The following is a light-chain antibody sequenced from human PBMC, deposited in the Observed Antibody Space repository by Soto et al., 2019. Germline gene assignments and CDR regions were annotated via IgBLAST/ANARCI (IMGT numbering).Light chain of an antibody. Sequence: EIVMTQSPATLSMSPGERATLSCRASQSVSSNLAWYQQKHGQAPRLLIYGASTRATDIPARFSGSGSGTEFTLTISSLQSEDFAVYYCQQYNNWPRTFGQGTKVEIK. J-gene: IGKJ1*01. V-gene: IGKV3-15*01. CDR2: GAS. CDR1: QSVSSN. CDR3: QQYNNWPRT.